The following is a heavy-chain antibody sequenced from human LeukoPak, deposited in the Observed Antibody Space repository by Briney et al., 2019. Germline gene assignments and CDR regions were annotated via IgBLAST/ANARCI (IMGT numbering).Heavy chain of an antibody. J-gene: IGHJ4*02. D-gene: IGHD3-3*01. CDR2: MTADGDAT. CDR3: AKPHLFGVVMRFDY. V-gene: IGHV3-23*01. Sequence: GGSLRLSCAASGFTFNKYAMSWVRQAPGKGLEWVSTMTADGDATYYADPVKGRFTISRDNSKNTLSLEMNSLTVDDTAVYFCAKPHLFGVVMRFDYWGQGTLVAVSS. CDR1: GFTFNKYA.